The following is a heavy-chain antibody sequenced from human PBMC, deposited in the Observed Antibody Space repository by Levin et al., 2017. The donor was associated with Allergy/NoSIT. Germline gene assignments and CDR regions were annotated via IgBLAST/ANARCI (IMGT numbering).Heavy chain of an antibody. CDR3: ARGYQLLPFDY. CDR1: GFTFSSYS. Sequence: GESLKISCAASGFTFSSYSMNWVRQAPGKGLEWVSSISSSSSYIYYADSVKGRFTISRDNAKNSLYLQMNSLRAEDTAVYYCARGYQLLPFDYWGQGTLVTVSS. V-gene: IGHV3-21*01. J-gene: IGHJ4*02. CDR2: ISSSSSYI. D-gene: IGHD2-2*01.